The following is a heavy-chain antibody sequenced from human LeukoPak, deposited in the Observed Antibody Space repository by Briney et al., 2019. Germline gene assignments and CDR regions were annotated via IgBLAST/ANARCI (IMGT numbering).Heavy chain of an antibody. CDR1: GGSISSGGYY. CDR2: IYYSGST. D-gene: IGHD3-22*01. Sequence: PSETLSLTCTVSGGSISSGGYYWSWIRQHPGKGLEWIGYIYYSGSTYYNPSLKSRVTISVDTSKNQFSLKLSSVTAADTAVYYCARGTDDYYDSSGYYGYWGQGTLVTVSS. J-gene: IGHJ4*02. V-gene: IGHV4-31*03. CDR3: ARGTDDYYDSSGYYGY.